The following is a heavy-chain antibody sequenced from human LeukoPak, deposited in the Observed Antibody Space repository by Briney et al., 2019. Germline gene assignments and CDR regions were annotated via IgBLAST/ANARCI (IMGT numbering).Heavy chain of an antibody. CDR1: GGSFSGYY. CDR2: INHSGST. J-gene: IGHJ4*02. Sequence: SETLSLTCAVYGGSFSGYYWSWIRQPPGKGLEWIGEINHSGSTNYNPSLKSRVTISVDTSKNQSSLKLSSVTAADTAVYYCARGGVVVTAILGYWGQGTLVTVSS. D-gene: IGHD2-21*02. V-gene: IGHV4-34*01. CDR3: ARGGVVVTAILGY.